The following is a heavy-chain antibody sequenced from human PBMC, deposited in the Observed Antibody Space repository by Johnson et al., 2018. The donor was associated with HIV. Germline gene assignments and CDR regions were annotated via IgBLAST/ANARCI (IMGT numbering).Heavy chain of an antibody. CDR2: VCFDGSQN. J-gene: IGHJ3*02. CDR3: AREAYAAGAFDI. V-gene: IGHV3-33*01. D-gene: IGHD3-16*01. Sequence: QVLLVESGGGVVQPGRSLGLPCAASGFIFGTYFMHWVRQAPGSGLNGVTIVCFDGSQNKNADSVKGRFTISRDNSKNTLYLQMNSLRAEDTAVYYCAREAYAAGAFDIWGQGTMVTVSS. CDR1: GFIFGTYF.